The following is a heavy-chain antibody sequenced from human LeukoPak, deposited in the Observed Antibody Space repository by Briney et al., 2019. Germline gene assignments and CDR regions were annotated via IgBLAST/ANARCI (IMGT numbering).Heavy chain of an antibody. CDR2: ISGSGGST. J-gene: IGHJ4*02. CDR1: GFTFSSYA. V-gene: IGHV3-23*01. Sequence: GGSLRLSCAASGFTFSSYAMSWVRQAPGKGLEWVSAISGSGGSTYYADSVKGRFTISRDNSKNTLYLQMNSLRAEDTAVYYCAKDLARIAAAGIGDYWGQGTLVTVPS. CDR3: AKDLARIAAAGIGDY. D-gene: IGHD6-13*01.